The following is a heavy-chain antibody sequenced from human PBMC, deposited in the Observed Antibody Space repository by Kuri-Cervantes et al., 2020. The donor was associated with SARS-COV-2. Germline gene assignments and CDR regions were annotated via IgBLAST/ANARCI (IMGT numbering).Heavy chain of an antibody. CDR2: VSYTGNT. D-gene: IGHD1-26*01. CDR3: ARHEWEPYYFDY. V-gene: IGHV4-39*01. Sequence: SETLSLTCSVSGASISSNTYYWGWIRQPPGKGLEWIGSVSYTGNTYLNPSLKSRVTISVHTSKTQFSLNLSSVTAADTAVYYCARHEWEPYYFDYWGQGTLVTVSS. CDR1: GASISSNTYY. J-gene: IGHJ4*02.